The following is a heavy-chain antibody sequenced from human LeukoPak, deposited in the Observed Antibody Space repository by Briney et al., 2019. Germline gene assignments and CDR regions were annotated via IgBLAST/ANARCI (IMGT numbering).Heavy chain of an antibody. Sequence: ASVKVSCKASGYTFTSYYTHWVRRAPGQGLEWMGIINPSGGGTTYAQKFQGRVTMTRDTSTSTVYMELSSLTSDDTAVYYCARNGVGSGSYEPASYLYYMDVWGKGTTVTVSS. CDR1: GYTFTSYY. CDR2: INPSGGGT. CDR3: ARNGVGSGSYEPASYLYYMDV. J-gene: IGHJ6*03. V-gene: IGHV1-46*01. D-gene: IGHD3-10*01.